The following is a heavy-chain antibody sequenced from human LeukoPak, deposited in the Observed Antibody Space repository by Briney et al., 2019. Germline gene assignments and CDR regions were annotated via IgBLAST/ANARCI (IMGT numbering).Heavy chain of an antibody. CDR1: GGTFSSYA. Sequence: ASVKVSCKASGGTFSSYAISWVRQAPGQGLGWMGRIIPIFGTANYAQKFQGRVTITTDESTSTAYMELSSLRSEDTAVYYCARTYYYDSSGSIDYWGQGTLVTVSS. V-gene: IGHV1-69*05. CDR2: IIPIFGTA. CDR3: ARTYYYDSSGSIDY. D-gene: IGHD3-22*01. J-gene: IGHJ4*02.